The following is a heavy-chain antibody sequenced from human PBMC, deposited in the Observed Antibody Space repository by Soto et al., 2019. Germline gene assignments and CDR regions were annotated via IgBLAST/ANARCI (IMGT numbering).Heavy chain of an antibody. CDR3: ARVRYDRSGFDH. CDR1: GDSISRSHW. V-gene: IGHV4-4*02. D-gene: IGHD3-22*01. CDR2: ISHSGIT. J-gene: IGHJ4*02. Sequence: QVQLQESGPGLVRPSGALSVTCAVSGDSISRSHWWSWVRQSPGKGLEWIGEISHSGITNYNPSLKSRVTISGDKSKNQLSLKLTPVTAADTAVYYCARVRYDRSGFDHWGQGTLVSVSS.